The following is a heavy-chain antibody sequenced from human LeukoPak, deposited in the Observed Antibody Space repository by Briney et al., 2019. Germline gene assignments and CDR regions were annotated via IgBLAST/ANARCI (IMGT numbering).Heavy chain of an antibody. CDR3: ASAQYCGGDCYSGLDY. Sequence: GSSVKVSCKASGGTFSSYAISWVRQAPGQGLEWMGRIIPILGIANYAQKFQGRVTITADKSTSTAYMELSSLRSEDTAVYYCASAQYCGGDCYSGLDYWGQGTLVTVSS. CDR1: GGTFSSYA. D-gene: IGHD2-21*02. J-gene: IGHJ4*02. CDR2: IIPILGIA. V-gene: IGHV1-69*04.